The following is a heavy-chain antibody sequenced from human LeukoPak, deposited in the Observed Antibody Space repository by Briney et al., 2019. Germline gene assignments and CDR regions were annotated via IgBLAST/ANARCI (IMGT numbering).Heavy chain of an antibody. D-gene: IGHD3-10*01. Sequence: SETLSLTCSVSHGSINTYYWSWIRQPPGKGLEWIGYVYYGGGTNYTPSLKSRVSIALGPSKNQFSLKLYSVTAADTAVYYCAGARRCYYASGSYSIPLLDYWGQGTLVTVSS. CDR1: HGSINTYY. CDR2: VYYGGGT. CDR3: AGARRCYYASGSYSIPLLDY. V-gene: IGHV4-59*08. J-gene: IGHJ4*02.